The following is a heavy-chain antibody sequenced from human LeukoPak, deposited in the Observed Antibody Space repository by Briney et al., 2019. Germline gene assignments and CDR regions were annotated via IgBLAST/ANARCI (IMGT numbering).Heavy chain of an antibody. CDR3: AGINDYCDPTGAFDI. CDR1: GFTFSTYS. D-gene: IGHD4-17*01. V-gene: IGHV3-21*01. J-gene: IGHJ3*02. CDR2: ISSSSSYI. Sequence: GGSLRLSCAASGFTFSTYSMNWVRQAPGKGLEWVSSISSSSSYIHYADSVKGRFTISRDNAKNSLFLQMNSLRAEDTAVYYCAGINDYCDPTGAFDIWGQGTMVTVSS.